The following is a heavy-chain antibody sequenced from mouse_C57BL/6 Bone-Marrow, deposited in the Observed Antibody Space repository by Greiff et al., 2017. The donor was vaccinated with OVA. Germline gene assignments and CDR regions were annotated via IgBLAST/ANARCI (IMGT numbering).Heavy chain of an antibody. CDR3: AREELGRDVDY. J-gene: IGHJ2*01. V-gene: IGHV1-50*01. CDR2: IDPSDSYT. CDR1: GYTFTSYW. D-gene: IGHD4-1*01. Sequence: QVHVKQPGAELVKPGASVKLSCKASGYTFTSYWMQWVKQRPGQGLEWIGEIDPSDSYTNYNQKFKGKATLTVDTSSSTAYMQLSSLTSEDSAVYYCAREELGRDVDYWGQGTTLTVSS.